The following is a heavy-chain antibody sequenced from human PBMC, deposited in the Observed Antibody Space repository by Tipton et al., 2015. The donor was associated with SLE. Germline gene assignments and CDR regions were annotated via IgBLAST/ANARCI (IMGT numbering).Heavy chain of an antibody. CDR2: INHSGST. V-gene: IGHV4-34*01. D-gene: IGHD6-6*01. CDR3: ARGIVAAFFY. J-gene: IGHJ4*02. Sequence: TLSLTCAVYGGSFSGYYWSWIRQPPGKGLEGIGEINHSGSTNYNPSLKSRVTISVETSKKQFSLKLRSVTAADTAVYYCARGIVAAFFYWGQGTLVTVSS. CDR1: GGSFSGYY.